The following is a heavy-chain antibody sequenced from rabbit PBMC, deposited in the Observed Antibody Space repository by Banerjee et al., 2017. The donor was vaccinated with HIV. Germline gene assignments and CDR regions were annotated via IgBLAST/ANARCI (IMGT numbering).Heavy chain of an antibody. CDR3: ARDGGVGYGYMNWDL. CDR2: IYAGSSGSA. Sequence: QSLEESGGDLVKPGASLTLACTASGFSFSSSYYMCWVRQAPGKGLEWTGTIYAGSSGSAAYASWAKGRFTISKTSSTTVTLQMTSLTAADTATYFCARDGGVGYGYMNWDLWGPGTLVTVS. V-gene: IGHV1S40*01. CDR1: GFSFSSSYY. D-gene: IGHD6-1*01. J-gene: IGHJ4*01.